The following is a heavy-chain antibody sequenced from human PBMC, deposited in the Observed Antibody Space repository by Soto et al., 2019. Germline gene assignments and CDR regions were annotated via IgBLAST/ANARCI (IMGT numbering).Heavy chain of an antibody. Sequence: QVLLVQSGPEVKKPGSSVKVSCKASGGTFNNYAINWVRQAPGKGLEWMGGIIHTFGTGNHAQKFQGRVKITADESTTTAYMEHNSLRSEDTAIYYCASFDGTLVRGGRSSPYEMDVWGQGTTVIVSS. V-gene: IGHV1-69*01. J-gene: IGHJ6*02. CDR3: ASFDGTLVRGGRSSPYEMDV. CDR1: GGTFNNYA. CDR2: IIHTFGTG. D-gene: IGHD3-10*01.